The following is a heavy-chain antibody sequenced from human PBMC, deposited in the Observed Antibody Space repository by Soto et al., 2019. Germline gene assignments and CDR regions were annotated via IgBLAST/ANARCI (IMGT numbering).Heavy chain of an antibody. V-gene: IGHV4-39*02. Sequence: SETLSLTCTVSEGSIDWSPDYWGWLRQPPGKEPQWIASVHYTASTTYYNPSLKSRVTISADTSKNQFSLNLRSVTAADTAIYYCARATPGYPGRAFQIWGQGKMVTVS. CDR2: VHYTAST. J-gene: IGHJ3*02. CDR3: ARATPGYPGRAFQI. D-gene: IGHD2-15*01. CDR1: EGSIDWSPDY.